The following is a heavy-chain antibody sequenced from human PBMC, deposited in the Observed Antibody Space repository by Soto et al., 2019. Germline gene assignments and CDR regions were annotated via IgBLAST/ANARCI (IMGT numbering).Heavy chain of an antibody. CDR3: ATSYDSSGYYYYGMDV. D-gene: IGHD3-22*01. Sequence: GASVKVSCKASGYTFTGSYMHWVRQAPGQGLEWMGWINPNSGGTNYAQKFQGWVTMTRDTSISTAYMELSRLRSDDTAVYYCATSYDSSGYYYYGMDVWGQGTTVTVSS. CDR1: GYTFTGSY. J-gene: IGHJ6*02. V-gene: IGHV1-2*04. CDR2: INPNSGGT.